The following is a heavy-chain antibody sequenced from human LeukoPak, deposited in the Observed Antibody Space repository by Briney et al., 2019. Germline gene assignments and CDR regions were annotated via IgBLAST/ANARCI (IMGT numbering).Heavy chain of an antibody. CDR1: GYTFSDYG. D-gene: IGHD3-10*01. CDR3: ARVGNSGEFDF. CDR2: VTGFNGKT. V-gene: IGHV1-18*01. J-gene: IGHJ4*02. Sequence: ASVKVSCKTSGYTFSDYGLTWVRQAPGQGREWLGWVTGFNGKTNYARRVEDRLILTTDTSTRTGTLDLRGLRADDTAVYYCARVGNSGEFDFWGQGTLVTVSS.